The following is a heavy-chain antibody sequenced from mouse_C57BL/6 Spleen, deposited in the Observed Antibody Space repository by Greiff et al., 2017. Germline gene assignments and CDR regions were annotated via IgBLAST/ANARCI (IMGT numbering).Heavy chain of an antibody. CDR3: ARGSNYEDFDV. CDR1: GFTFSDFY. V-gene: IGHV7-1*01. D-gene: IGHD2-5*01. CDR2: SRNKANDYTT. J-gene: IGHJ1*03. Sequence: EVKLMESGGGLVQSGRSLRLSCATSGFTFSDFYMEWVRQAPGKGLEWIAASRNKANDYTTEYSASVKGRFIDSRDTSQSILYLQMNALRAEDTAIYYCARGSNYEDFDVWGTGTTVTVSS.